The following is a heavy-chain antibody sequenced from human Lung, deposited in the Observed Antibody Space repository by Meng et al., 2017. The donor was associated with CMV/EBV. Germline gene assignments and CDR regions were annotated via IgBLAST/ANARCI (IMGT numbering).Heavy chain of an antibody. J-gene: IGHJ3*02. CDR3: AKDGGLPGTIFFAFDM. D-gene: IGHD3-9*01. Sequence: GGSLRLXCAASGFGDYGMHWVRQAPGKGLEWVAFIRFDGSKYYLDSVKGRFTISRDSSKNTVYLQMDSLRAEDTAVYHCAKDGGLPGTIFFAFDMWGQGTXVTVSS. CDR1: GFGDYG. CDR2: IRFDGSK. V-gene: IGHV3-30*02.